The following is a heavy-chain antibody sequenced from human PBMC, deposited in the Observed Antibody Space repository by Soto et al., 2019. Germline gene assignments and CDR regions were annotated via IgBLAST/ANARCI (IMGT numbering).Heavy chain of an antibody. D-gene: IGHD4-17*01. Sequence: QVQLVESGGGVVQPGRSLRLSCAASGFTFSSYGMHWVRQAPGKGLEWVAVISYDGSNKYYADSVKGRFTISRDNSKNTLYLQMNSLRAEDTAVYYCAKILSPVNTAPWGDYWGQGTLVTVSS. CDR1: GFTFSSYG. J-gene: IGHJ4*02. V-gene: IGHV3-30*18. CDR2: ISYDGSNK. CDR3: AKILSPVNTAPWGDY.